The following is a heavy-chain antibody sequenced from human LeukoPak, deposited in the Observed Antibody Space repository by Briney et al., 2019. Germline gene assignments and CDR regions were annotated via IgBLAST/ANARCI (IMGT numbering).Heavy chain of an antibody. D-gene: IGHD3-10*01. J-gene: IGHJ6*03. CDR2: INPNSGGT. CDR1: GYTFIGYY. V-gene: IGHV1-2*02. CDR3: ARDLDTMVRGRYYYYYYMDV. Sequence: ASVKVSCKASGYTFIGYYMHWVRQAPGQGLEWMGWINPNSGGTNYAQKFQGRVTMTRDTSITTAYMELSRLRSDDTAVYYCARDLDTMVRGRYYYYYYMDVWGKGTTVTVSS.